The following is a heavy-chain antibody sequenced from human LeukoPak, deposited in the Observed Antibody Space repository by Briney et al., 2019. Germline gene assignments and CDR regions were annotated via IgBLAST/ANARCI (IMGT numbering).Heavy chain of an antibody. D-gene: IGHD3-16*01. Sequence: PGGSLRLSCVASGFSFTTYWMSWVRQAPGKGLEWVGNIKTDGSEKYYVTSVKGRFTISRDNGKNSVYLQMNSLRPEDTAVYYCARGGTIHWVEDYWGQGTLVTVSS. CDR1: GFSFTTYW. V-gene: IGHV3-7*05. CDR3: ARGGTIHWVEDY. J-gene: IGHJ4*02. CDR2: IKTDGSEK.